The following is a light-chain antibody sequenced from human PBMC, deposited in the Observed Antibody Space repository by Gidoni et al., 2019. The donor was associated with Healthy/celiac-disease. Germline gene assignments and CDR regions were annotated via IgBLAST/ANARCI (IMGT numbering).Light chain of an antibody. CDR1: SSNIGNNY. CDR3: GTWDSSLSAVV. J-gene: IGLJ2*01. Sequence: QSVLTPPTSVSAAPGQKVTISCYGSSSNIGNNYVSWYQQLPGTAPKLLIYDNNKRPSGIPDRFSGSKSGTSATLGITGLQTGDEADYYCGTWDSSLSAVVFGGGTKLTVL. CDR2: DNN. V-gene: IGLV1-51*01.